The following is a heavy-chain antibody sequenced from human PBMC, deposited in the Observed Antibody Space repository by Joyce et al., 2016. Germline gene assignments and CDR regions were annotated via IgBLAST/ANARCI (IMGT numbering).Heavy chain of an antibody. Sequence: EVYLVESGGGLVQPGGSLRLFCAASGFSFRYFWMDWVRQAPGKGLEGVAQINEDGSEKNYMDSLRGRFTISRDNAKNSVDLQINSLRVEDTAVYYCTRGSGTGWFDPWGQGTLVTVSS. CDR3: TRGSGTGWFDP. V-gene: IGHV3-7*03. D-gene: IGHD6-13*01. CDR1: GFSFRYFW. J-gene: IGHJ5*02. CDR2: INEDGSEK.